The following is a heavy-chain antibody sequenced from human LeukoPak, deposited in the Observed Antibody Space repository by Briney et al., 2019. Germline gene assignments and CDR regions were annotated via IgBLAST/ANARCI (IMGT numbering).Heavy chain of an antibody. Sequence: ASVKVSCKASGGTFSSYAISWVRQAPGQGLEWMGGIIPIFGTANYAQKFQGRVTITADESTSTAYMELSSLRSEDTAVYYCARESPIVYGMDVWGQGTTVTVSS. V-gene: IGHV1-69*13. CDR3: ARESPIVYGMDV. CDR1: GGTFSSYA. CDR2: IIPIFGTA. J-gene: IGHJ6*02. D-gene: IGHD1-26*01.